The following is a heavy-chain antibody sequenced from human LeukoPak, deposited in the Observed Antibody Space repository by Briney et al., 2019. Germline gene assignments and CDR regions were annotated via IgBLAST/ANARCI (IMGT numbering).Heavy chain of an antibody. Sequence: GGSETLFCTPSALILSSHGMTWARHARGEGLECLSSMGGRGESTYYAASVKGRFTISRDNSKNTLYLQMNSLRADDTAVYYSAKDKSGYSSGWSFDYWGQGTLVTVSS. V-gene: IGHV3-23*01. D-gene: IGHD6-19*01. CDR2: MGGRGEST. CDR1: ALILSSHG. J-gene: IGHJ4*02. CDR3: AKDKSGYSSGWSFDY.